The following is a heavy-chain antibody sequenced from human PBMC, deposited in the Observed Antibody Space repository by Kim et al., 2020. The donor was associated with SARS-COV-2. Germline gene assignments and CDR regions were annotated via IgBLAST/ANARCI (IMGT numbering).Heavy chain of an antibody. V-gene: IGHV3-30-3*01. D-gene: IGHD3-22*01. CDR1: GFTFSSYA. Sequence: GGSLRLSCAASGFTFSSYAMHWVRQAPGKGLEWVAVISYDGSNKYYADSVKGRFTISRDNSKNTLYLQMNSLRAEDTAVYYCARTYYHDSSCRGAFDIWG. CDR3: ARTYYHDSSCRGAFDI. CDR2: ISYDGSNK. J-gene: IGHJ3*02.